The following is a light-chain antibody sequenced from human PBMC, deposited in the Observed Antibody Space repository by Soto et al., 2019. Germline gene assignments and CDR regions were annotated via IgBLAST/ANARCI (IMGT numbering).Light chain of an antibody. CDR1: SSDVGGYNY. Sequence: QSALTQPASVSGSPGQSITISCTGTSSDVGGYNYVSWYQQHPGTAPKLMIYDVSNRPSGVSNRFSGSKSGNTASLTITGLQAEDEADYYCSSCKGSSTRVVFGGGTKLTVL. CDR3: SSCKGSSTRVV. V-gene: IGLV2-14*01. J-gene: IGLJ2*01. CDR2: DVS.